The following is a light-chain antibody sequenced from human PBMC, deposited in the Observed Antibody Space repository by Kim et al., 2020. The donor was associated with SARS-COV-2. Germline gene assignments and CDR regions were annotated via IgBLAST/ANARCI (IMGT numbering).Light chain of an antibody. V-gene: IGLV2-23*02. CDR3: CSCAGSSTLYVI. CDR2: EVS. Sequence: SVSSSGTGTSRGVGSFYRASWYHQRSGKAPELMLYEVSKRPSGVSNQCAGSKAGNTAALTISGLQGEDEADYCCCSCAGSSTLYVIFGGGTQLTVL. J-gene: IGLJ2*01. CDR1: SRGVGSFYR.